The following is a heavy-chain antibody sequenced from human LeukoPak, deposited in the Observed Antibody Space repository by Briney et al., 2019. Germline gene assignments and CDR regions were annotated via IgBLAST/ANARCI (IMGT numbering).Heavy chain of an antibody. CDR1: GYSFATYW. CDR2: IYPGDSDP. CDR3: GSILPGTMLRGYGMDA. J-gene: IGHJ6*02. V-gene: IGHV5-51*01. Sequence: GESLKISCKGSGYSFATYWIGWVRQMPGKGLELIGVIYPGDSDPRYRPSFQGQVTISADKSISTAYLQWSSLKDSDTAIYYWGSILPGTMLRGYGMDAWGRGTTVTVSS. D-gene: IGHD3-10*01.